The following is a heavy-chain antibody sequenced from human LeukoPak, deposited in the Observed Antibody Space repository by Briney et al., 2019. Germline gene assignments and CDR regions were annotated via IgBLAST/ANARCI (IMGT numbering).Heavy chain of an antibody. Sequence: GGSLRLSCAASGFTFDNYAMHWVRQAPGKGLEWVSLISGDGGSTYYADSVKGRFTISRDNSKNSLYLQMNSLRTEDTALYYCAKDTDDYGDWTFDYWGQGTLVTVSS. CDR1: GFTFDNYA. V-gene: IGHV3-43*02. J-gene: IGHJ4*02. CDR3: AKDTDDYGDWTFDY. CDR2: ISGDGGST. D-gene: IGHD4-17*01.